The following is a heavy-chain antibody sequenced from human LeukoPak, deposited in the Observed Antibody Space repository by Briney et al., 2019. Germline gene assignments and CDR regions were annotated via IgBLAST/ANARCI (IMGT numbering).Heavy chain of an antibody. CDR2: MNPNSGIT. CDR3: ARVYYGSGEDYYMDV. Sequence: ASVKVSCRASGYTFTSYDINWVRQATGQGLEWMGLMNPNSGITGYEQKFQGRVTMTRNTSISTAYMELSSLRSEDTAVYYCARVYYGSGEDYYMDVWGKGTTVTVSS. CDR1: GYTFTSYD. V-gene: IGHV1-8*01. D-gene: IGHD3-10*01. J-gene: IGHJ6*03.